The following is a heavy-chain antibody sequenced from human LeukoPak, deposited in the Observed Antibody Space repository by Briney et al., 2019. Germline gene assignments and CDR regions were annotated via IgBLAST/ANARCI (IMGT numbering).Heavy chain of an antibody. Sequence: SVKVSCKASGGTFSSYAISWVRQAPGQGLEWMGRIIPILGIANYAQKFQGRVTITADKSTSTAYMVLSSLRSEDTAVYYCASWPGGWYGEDSWGQGTLVTVSS. CDR1: GGTFSSYA. D-gene: IGHD6-19*01. J-gene: IGHJ4*02. CDR3: ASWPGGWYGEDS. CDR2: IIPILGIA. V-gene: IGHV1-69*04.